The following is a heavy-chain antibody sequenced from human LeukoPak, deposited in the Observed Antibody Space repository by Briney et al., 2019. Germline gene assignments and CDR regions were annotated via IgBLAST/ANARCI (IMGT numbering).Heavy chain of an antibody. J-gene: IGHJ5*02. CDR1: GGSIGSYY. CDR3: ARHKDNSGTYQNWFDP. Sequence: AETLSLTCTVSGGSIGSYYWSWIRQPPGRGLEWIGYIYYSGSTNYNPSLKSRVTISVDTSKNQFSLKLSSVTAADTALYYCARHKDNSGTYQNWFDPWGQGTLVTVSS. V-gene: IGHV4-59*08. CDR2: IYYSGST. D-gene: IGHD3-10*01.